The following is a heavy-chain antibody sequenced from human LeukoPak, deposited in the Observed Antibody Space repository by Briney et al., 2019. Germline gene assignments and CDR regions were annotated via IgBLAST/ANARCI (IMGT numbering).Heavy chain of an antibody. V-gene: IGHV1-2*02. CDR3: VRDRPHNWFDP. J-gene: IGHJ5*02. Sequence: ASVKVSCKASGYTFSGYYIHWVRQAPGQGLEWMGVIKPDSGDANYAQKFQGRVTMTRDTSITTAYMELNRLTSDDTAVYYCVRDRPHNWFDPWGQGTLVTVSS. CDR2: IKPDSGDA. CDR1: GYTFSGYY.